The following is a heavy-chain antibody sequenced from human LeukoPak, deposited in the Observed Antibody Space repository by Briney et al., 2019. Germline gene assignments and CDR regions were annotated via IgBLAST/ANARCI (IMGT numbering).Heavy chain of an antibody. V-gene: IGHV3-7*01. CDR2: IKQDGSEK. J-gene: IGHJ4*02. CDR1: GFTFSSYW. Sequence: GGSLRLSCAASGFTFSSYWMSWVRQAPGKGLEWVANIKQDGSEKYYVDSVKGRFTISRDNAKNSLYLQMNSLRAEDTAVYYCARGASLYQLLYEIDYWGQGTLVTVSS. D-gene: IGHD2-2*02. CDR3: ARGASLYQLLYEIDY.